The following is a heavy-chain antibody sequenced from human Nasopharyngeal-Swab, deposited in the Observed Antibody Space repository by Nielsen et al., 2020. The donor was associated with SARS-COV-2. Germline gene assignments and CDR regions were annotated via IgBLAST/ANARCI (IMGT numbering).Heavy chain of an antibody. CDR2: INHSGST. Sequence: SETLSLTCAVFGGSFSGYYWIWIRQPPGKGLEWIGEINHSGSTNYNQSLKSRVTISVDTSKNQFSLKLSSVTAADKAVYYCARYYYDSSILDYWGQGTLVTVSS. V-gene: IGHV4-34*01. CDR3: ARYYYDSSILDY. CDR1: GGSFSGYY. D-gene: IGHD3-22*01. J-gene: IGHJ4*02.